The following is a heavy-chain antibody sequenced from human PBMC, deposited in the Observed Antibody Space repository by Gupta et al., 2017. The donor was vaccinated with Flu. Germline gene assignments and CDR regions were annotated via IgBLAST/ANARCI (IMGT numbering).Heavy chain of an antibody. D-gene: IGHD3-10*02. CDR3: AKAPYVTYFDD. J-gene: IGHJ4*02. V-gene: IGHV3-23*01. CDR2: IRGSGDNT. CDR1: GFTFNDYP. Sequence: EVQLLESGGGLVQPGGSLRLSCTASGFTFNDYPMNWVRQRPGKGLEWVSHIRGSGDNTYYADFVEGRFTISRDNSKNTLYLQMNSLRADDTAVYYCAKAPYVTYFDDWGQGTLVTVSS.